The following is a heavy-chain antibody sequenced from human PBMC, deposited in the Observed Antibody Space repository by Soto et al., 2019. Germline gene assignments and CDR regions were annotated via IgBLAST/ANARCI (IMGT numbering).Heavy chain of an antibody. CDR2: INPSGGHT. V-gene: IGHV1-46*01. CDR1: GNTFSNYY. D-gene: IGHD2-21*02. J-gene: IGHJ4*02. Sequence: QVQLVQSGAEVKKPGASVKVSCKASGNTFSNYYIHWVRQAPGQGLEGMGTINPSGGHTTYAQKFLGRVTMPRDTSTSTLYMELTSLRSEDTAVYYCARGGHVVVVTAAFDYWGQGTLVTVSS. CDR3: ARGGHVVVVTAAFDY.